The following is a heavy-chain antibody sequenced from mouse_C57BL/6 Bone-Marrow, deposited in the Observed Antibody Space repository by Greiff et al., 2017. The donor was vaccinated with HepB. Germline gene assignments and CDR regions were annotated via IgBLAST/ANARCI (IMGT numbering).Heavy chain of an antibody. D-gene: IGHD2-1*01. J-gene: IGHJ2*01. CDR2: IYPGSGST. Sequence: QVQLQQPGAELVKPGASVKMSCKASGYTFTSYWITWVKQRPGQGPEWIGDIYPGSGSTNYNEKFKSKATLTVDTSSSTAYMKLSSLTSEDSAVYYCARNPIYYGNYDYFDYWGQGTTLTVSS. CDR3: ARNPIYYGNYDYFDY. CDR1: GYTFTSYW. V-gene: IGHV1-55*01.